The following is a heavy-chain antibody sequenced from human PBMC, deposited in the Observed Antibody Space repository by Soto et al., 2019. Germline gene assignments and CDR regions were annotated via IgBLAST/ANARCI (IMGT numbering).Heavy chain of an antibody. CDR3: ARDWKGAEGFEP. V-gene: IGHV1-18*01. CDR2: IGADNGDT. CDR1: GYTFSTYG. Sequence: QVQLVQSGAEVKKPGASVKVSCKASGYTFSTYGFSLVRQAPGQGLEWMGWIGADNGDTNYAQNCQGRVTMTTDTSTTTSYMELRSLTSDDTAVYFCARDWKGAEGFEPWGQGTLVTVSS. D-gene: IGHD1-1*01. J-gene: IGHJ5*02.